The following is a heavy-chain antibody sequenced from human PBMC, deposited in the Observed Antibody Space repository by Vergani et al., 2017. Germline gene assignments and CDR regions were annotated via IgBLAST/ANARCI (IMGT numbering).Heavy chain of an antibody. V-gene: IGHV5-10-1*03. CDR1: GYSFTSSW. CDR2: IEPSDSYT. Sequence: EVPLVQCGAEVKTPGEPLRISCKVSGYSFTSSWISWVRQMPGKGLEWMGRIEPSDSYTNYSPFFQGPVTISADKSISTAYLQWRSLKASDTAMYYCARQAHYYVWGSYRDSAHFDYWGQGTLVTVSS. CDR3: ARQAHYYVWGSYRDSAHFDY. J-gene: IGHJ4*02. D-gene: IGHD3-16*02.